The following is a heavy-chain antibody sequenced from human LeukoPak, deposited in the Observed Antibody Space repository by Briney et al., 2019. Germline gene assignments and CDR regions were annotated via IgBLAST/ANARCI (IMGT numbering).Heavy chain of an antibody. J-gene: IGHJ3*02. CDR2: IYYSGST. CDR1: GGSISGYY. D-gene: IGHD4-17*01. Sequence: KTSETLSLTCTVSGGSISGYYWSWVWQSPGKGLEWIGYIYYSGSTNYNPSLKSRVTISVDTSKNQFSLKLSSVTAADTAVYYCERALTTVTYDVFDIWGQGTMVTVSS. CDR3: ERALTTVTYDVFDI. V-gene: IGHV4-59*01.